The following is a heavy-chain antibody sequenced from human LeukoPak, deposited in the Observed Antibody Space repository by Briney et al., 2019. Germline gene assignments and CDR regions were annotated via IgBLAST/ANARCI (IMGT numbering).Heavy chain of an antibody. CDR1: GFTFSSYG. CDR3: AKDLVPLPGHNWFDP. V-gene: IGHV3-30*18. CDR2: ISYDGSNK. Sequence: PGGSLRLSCAASGFTFSSYGMHWVRQAPGKGLEWVAVISYDGSNKYYADSVKGRFTISRDNSKNTLYLQMNSLRVEVTAVHYCAKDLVPLPGHNWFDPWGQGTLVTVSS. J-gene: IGHJ5*02.